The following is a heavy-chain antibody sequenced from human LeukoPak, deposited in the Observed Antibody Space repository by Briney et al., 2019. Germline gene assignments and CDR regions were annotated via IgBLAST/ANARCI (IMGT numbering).Heavy chain of an antibody. CDR1: RFAFSTYA. V-gene: IGHV3-30*04. D-gene: IGHD3-22*01. CDR2: ISYDGTNK. Sequence: GGSLRLSCAASRFAFSTYAMHWVRQAPGKGLEWVAVISYDGTNKNYADSVKGRFTISRDNSKNTLYLQMNSLRAEDTAVYYCTRGPGYHDSSYLDYWGQGTLVTVSS. CDR3: TRGPGYHDSSYLDY. J-gene: IGHJ4*02.